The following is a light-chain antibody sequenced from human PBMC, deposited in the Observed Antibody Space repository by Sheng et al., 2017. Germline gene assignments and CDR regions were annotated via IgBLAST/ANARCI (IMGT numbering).Light chain of an antibody. J-gene: IGKJ1*01. Sequence: DIQMTQSPSALSASVGDRVTITCRASESISAYLAWYQQKPGKAPKLLIYKASNLESGVPSRFSGSGSGTEFTLTITSLQADDVASYYCQEYVSYSWAFGQGTKIEIK. CDR2: KAS. CDR1: ESISAY. V-gene: IGKV1-5*03. CDR3: QEYVSYSWA.